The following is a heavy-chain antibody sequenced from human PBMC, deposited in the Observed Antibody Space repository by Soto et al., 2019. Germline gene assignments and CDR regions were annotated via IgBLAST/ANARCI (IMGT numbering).Heavy chain of an antibody. CDR1: GGSISSYY. Sequence: PSETLSLTCTVSGGSISSYYWSWIRQPPGKGLEWIGYIYYSGSTNYNPSLKSRVTISVDTSKNQFSLKLSSVTAADTAVYYCARHYRTSIIDGPNNWFDPWGQGTLVTVSS. D-gene: IGHD3-16*01. V-gene: IGHV4-59*08. J-gene: IGHJ5*02. CDR3: ARHYRTSIIDGPNNWFDP. CDR2: IYYSGST.